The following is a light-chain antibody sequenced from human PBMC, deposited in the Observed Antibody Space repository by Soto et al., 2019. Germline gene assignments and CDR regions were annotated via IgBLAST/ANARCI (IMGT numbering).Light chain of an antibody. CDR2: DAS. Sequence: DIPMTQSPSSLSASVGDRVTVTCRASEVVGIYLNWYQQKPGKAPKLLIYDASHLETGVPSRFSGSGSVTDFTLTISSLQPEDAATYFCQQYDVAPMTFGPGTIVEI. CDR3: QQYDVAPMT. V-gene: IGKV1-33*01. J-gene: IGKJ3*01. CDR1: EVVGIY.